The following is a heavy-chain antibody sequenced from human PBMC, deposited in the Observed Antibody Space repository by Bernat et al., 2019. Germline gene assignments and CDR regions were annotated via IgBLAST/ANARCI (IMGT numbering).Heavy chain of an antibody. CDR1: GGSISSSNW. D-gene: IGHD1-26*01. Sequence: QVQLQESGPGLVKSSGTLSLTCAVSGGSISSSNWWSWVRQPPGKGLEWIGEIYHSWSTNYNPSLKSPVTISVDKSKNQFSLKLSAVTAADTAGYYCARDQGSYYFDYWGQGTLVTVSS. CDR3: ARDQGSYYFDY. V-gene: IGHV4-4*02. CDR2: IYHSWST. J-gene: IGHJ4*02.